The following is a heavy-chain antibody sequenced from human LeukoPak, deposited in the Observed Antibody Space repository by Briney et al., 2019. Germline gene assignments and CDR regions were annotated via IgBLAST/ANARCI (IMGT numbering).Heavy chain of an antibody. D-gene: IGHD3-10*01. CDR2: ISGIGGST. Sequence: QSGRSLSPSWAAPASTFSMYCTSCVRHPPRNGLEWVSSISGIGGSTYYADSVKGRFTISRDNSKNTLYLQMNSLRAEDTAVYYCAKDSTPTTTYYYGSGSSWNYWGQGTLVTVSS. CDR3: AKDSTPTTTYYYGSGSSWNY. CDR1: ASTFSMYC. V-gene: IGHV3-23*01. J-gene: IGHJ4*02.